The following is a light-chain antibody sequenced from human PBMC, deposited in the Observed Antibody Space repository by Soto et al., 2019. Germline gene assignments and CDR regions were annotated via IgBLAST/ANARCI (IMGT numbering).Light chain of an antibody. Sequence: ETVLTQSPGTLSLSPGERATLSCRASQSVSSNYLAWYQQKPGQAPRLLIYGASTRATGIPDRFSGSGSGTDFTLTISRLEPEDFSVYYCQQFVRSPPSWTFGQGTNVEIK. V-gene: IGKV3-20*01. CDR1: QSVSSNY. J-gene: IGKJ1*01. CDR3: QQFVRSPPSWT. CDR2: GAS.